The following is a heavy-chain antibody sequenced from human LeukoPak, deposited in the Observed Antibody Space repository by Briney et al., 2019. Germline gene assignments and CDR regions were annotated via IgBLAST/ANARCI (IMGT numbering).Heavy chain of an antibody. V-gene: IGHV3-48*04. CDR1: GSTFSSYS. Sequence: GGSLRLSCAASGSTFSSYSMNWVRQAPGKGLEWVSYISSSSSTIYYADSVKGRFTISRDNAKNSLYLQMNSLRAEDTAVYYCAREPSIVGAPYFDYWGQGTLVTVSS. D-gene: IGHD1-26*01. CDR3: AREPSIVGAPYFDY. CDR2: ISSSSSTI. J-gene: IGHJ4*02.